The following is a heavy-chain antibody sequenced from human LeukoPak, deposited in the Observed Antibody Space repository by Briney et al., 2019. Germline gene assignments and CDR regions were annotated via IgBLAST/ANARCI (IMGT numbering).Heavy chain of an antibody. CDR2: IYSGGST. CDR3: ATLGSIVWGRGGTASSL. J-gene: IGHJ4*02. V-gene: IGHV3-66*01. Sequence: GGSLRLPCPASGFTVSSNYMRWVGQAPGKGLEWVSVIYSGGSTYYADSVKGRFTISRDNSKNTLYLQMNSLRAEDTAVYYCATLGSIVWGRGGTASSLWGQGTLVTVSS. CDR1: GFTVSSNY. D-gene: IGHD2-21*02.